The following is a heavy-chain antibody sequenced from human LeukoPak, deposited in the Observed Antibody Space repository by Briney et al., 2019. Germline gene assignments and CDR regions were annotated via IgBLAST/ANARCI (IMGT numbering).Heavy chain of an antibody. V-gene: IGHV3-30*18. CDR3: AKDLYSSGWSKASLDY. D-gene: IGHD6-19*01. CDR2: ISYDGSNK. CDR1: GFTFSSYG. Sequence: GGSLRLSCAASGFTFSSYGMHWVRQAPGKGLEWVAVISYDGSNKYYADSVKGRFTISRDNSKNTLYLQMNSLRAEDTAVYYCAKDLYSSGWSKASLDYWGQGTLVTVSS. J-gene: IGHJ4*02.